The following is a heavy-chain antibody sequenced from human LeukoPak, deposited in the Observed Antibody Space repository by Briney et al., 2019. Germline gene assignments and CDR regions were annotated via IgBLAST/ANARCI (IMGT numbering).Heavy chain of an antibody. CDR1: GFTLSSYG. V-gene: IGHV3-30*18. J-gene: IGHJ4*02. CDR2: ISYDGSNK. Sequence: RRSLRPSCAAYGFTLSSYGMHWVRQAPGKGLEWVAVISYDGSNKYYADSVKGRFTISRDNSKNTLYLQMNSLRAEDTAVYYCAKDLQGYFDYWGQGTLVAVSS. CDR3: AKDLQGYFDY.